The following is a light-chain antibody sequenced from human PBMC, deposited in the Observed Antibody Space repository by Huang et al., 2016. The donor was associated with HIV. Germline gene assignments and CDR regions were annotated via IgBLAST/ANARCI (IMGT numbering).Light chain of an antibody. V-gene: IGKV3-15*01. J-gene: IGKJ5*01. CDR1: QSVSSN. CDR2: GAS. Sequence: ELVMTQSPATLSVSPGARSPLSCRASQSVSSNFACYQQKPGQAPRLLIYGASTRATCIPARFSGSGSVTEITLTISSLQSEDFAVYYCQQYNNWPPITFGQGTRLEIK. CDR3: QQYNNWPPIT.